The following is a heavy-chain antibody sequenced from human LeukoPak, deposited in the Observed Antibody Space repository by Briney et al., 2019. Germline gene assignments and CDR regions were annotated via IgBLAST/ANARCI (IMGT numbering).Heavy chain of an antibody. CDR2: INWNGGST. D-gene: IGHD5-24*01. Sequence: GGSLRLSCAASGFTFDDYGMSWVRQAPGKGLEWVSGINWNGGSTGYADSVKGRFTISRDNAKNSLYLQMNSLRAEDTALYHCARHPDGLYYFDYWGQGTLVTVSS. V-gene: IGHV3-20*01. CDR3: ARHPDGLYYFDY. J-gene: IGHJ4*02. CDR1: GFTFDDYG.